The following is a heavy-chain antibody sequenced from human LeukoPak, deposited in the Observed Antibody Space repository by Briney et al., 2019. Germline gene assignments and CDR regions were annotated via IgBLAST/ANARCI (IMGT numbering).Heavy chain of an antibody. CDR3: VREAGYCAPVCVKTNWFDP. CDR2: ISNGKT. V-gene: IGHV3-23*01. D-gene: IGHD2-15*01. CDR1: GFPFSSHA. Sequence: GGSLRLSCAASGFPFSSHAMSWVRQPPGKGLEWVAAISNGKTYYADSVRGRFAISRDDSTNTVCLHMNSLRDEDTALYHCVREAGYCAPVCVKTNWFDPWGQGTLVTVSS. J-gene: IGHJ5*02.